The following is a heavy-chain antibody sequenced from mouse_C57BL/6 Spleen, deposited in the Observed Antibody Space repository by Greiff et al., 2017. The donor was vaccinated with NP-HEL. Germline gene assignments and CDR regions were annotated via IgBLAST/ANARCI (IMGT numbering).Heavy chain of an antibody. CDR3: ARGTTDAMDY. J-gene: IGHJ4*01. CDR1: GYTFTSYG. CDR2: IYPRSGNT. Sequence: VKVVESGAELARPGASVKLSCKASGYTFTSYGISWVKQRTGQGLEWIGEIYPRSGNTYYNEKFKGKATLTADKSSSTAYMELRSLTSEDSAVYFCARGTTDAMDYWGQGTSVTVSS. V-gene: IGHV1-81*01. D-gene: IGHD1-1*01.